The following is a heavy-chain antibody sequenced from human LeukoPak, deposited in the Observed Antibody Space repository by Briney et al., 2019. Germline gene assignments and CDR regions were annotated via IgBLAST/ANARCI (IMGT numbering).Heavy chain of an antibody. CDR3: EKGIHSSRWSYFDY. CDR2: LSGRGITT. CDR1: GFTFSNSA. J-gene: IGHJ4*01. Sequence: GGSLRLSCAASGFTFSNSAMSWVRQAPGKGLEWVSTLSGRGITTYYADSVKGRCTISRHNSKNTLSMQMNSLSAEDTAVYYCEKGIHSSRWSYFDYWGHGTLVTVSS. V-gene: IGHV3-23*01. D-gene: IGHD6-19*01.